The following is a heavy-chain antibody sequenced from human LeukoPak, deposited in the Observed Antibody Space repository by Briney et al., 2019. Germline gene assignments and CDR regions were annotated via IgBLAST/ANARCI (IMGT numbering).Heavy chain of an antibody. Sequence: SETLSLTCTVSGGSISSYYWSWIRQPPGKGLEWIGCIDHSGSTYYKSSFKTRVTISVDRSKIHFSLKLSSVTAADTAVYYCARDPGVGWFDPWGQGTLVTVSS. V-gene: IGHV4-59*12. CDR1: GGSISSYY. J-gene: IGHJ5*02. CDR3: ARDPGVGWFDP. CDR2: IDHSGST.